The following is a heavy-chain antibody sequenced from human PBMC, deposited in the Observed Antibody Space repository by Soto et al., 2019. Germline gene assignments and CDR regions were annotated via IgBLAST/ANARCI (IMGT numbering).Heavy chain of an antibody. J-gene: IGHJ5*02. CDR3: AKEPEAVLGTGWFDL. V-gene: IGHV3-23*01. CDR1: GFTFSSYA. Sequence: EVQLLESGGGLVQRGGSLRLSCAASGFTFSSYAMSWVRQAPGKGLEWVSVISGYGGSTDYADSVKGRFTISRDNSKNTLYLQMNSLRAEDTAVYYCAKEPEAVLGTGWFDLWGQGTLVTVSS. D-gene: IGHD6-19*01. CDR2: ISGYGGST.